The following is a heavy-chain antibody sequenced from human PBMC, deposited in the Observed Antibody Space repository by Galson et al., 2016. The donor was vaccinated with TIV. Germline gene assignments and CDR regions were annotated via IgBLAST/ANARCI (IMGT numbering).Heavy chain of an antibody. J-gene: IGHJ3*01. CDR1: GFTFDDYA. CDR3: AGEHLPHDSLDV. V-gene: IGHV4-31*02. CDR2: IYYTGTS. D-gene: IGHD3-3*02. Sequence: LRLSCAGSGFTFDDYAMHWVRQAPGKGLEWIGNIYYTGTSYYNPSLKSRITMSVDTSKNQFSLKLTSVTAADSALYFCAGEHLPHDSLDVWGQGTGVTVSS.